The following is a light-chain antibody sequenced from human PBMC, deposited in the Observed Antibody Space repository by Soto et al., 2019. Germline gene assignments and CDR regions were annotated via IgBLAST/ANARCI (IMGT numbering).Light chain of an antibody. V-gene: IGKV3-15*01. J-gene: IGKJ5*01. CDR2: GAS. Sequence: EIVLTQSPGTLSLSPGERATLSCRASQSVSNNYLAWYQQKPGQAPRLLIFGASTRATGIPASFSGSGSGTEFTLTISSLQSEDFAFYFCQQYNNWPPTFGQGTRLEIK. CDR1: QSVSNN. CDR3: QQYNNWPPT.